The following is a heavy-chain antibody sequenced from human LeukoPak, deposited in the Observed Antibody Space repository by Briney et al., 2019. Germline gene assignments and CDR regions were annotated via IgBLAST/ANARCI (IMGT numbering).Heavy chain of an antibody. D-gene: IGHD6-19*01. CDR3: ARTSFRGMAVAGIFGY. CDR2: VYHSGTT. CDR1: GASISSRGYY. Sequence: SQTLSLTCTVSGASISSRGYYWSWIRQSPGKGLAWIGYVYHSGTTAYNPSLESRVAMSADTSKNQMSLRLSSVTAADTALYYCARTSFRGMAVAGIFGYWGQGTLVTVSS. J-gene: IGHJ4*02. V-gene: IGHV4-31*03.